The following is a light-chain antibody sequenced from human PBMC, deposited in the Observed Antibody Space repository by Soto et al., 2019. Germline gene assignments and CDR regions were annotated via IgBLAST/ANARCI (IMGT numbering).Light chain of an antibody. CDR1: SSDVGGYNY. CDR2: DVT. CDR3: SSYTSSAVV. Sequence: QSALTQPASVSGSPGQSITISCIGTSSDVGGYNYVSWYQLHPGKAPKLMIYDVTYRPSGVSDRFSGSKSGNTASLTISGLQAEDEADYYCSSYTSSAVVFGGGTKVTVL. V-gene: IGLV2-14*01. J-gene: IGLJ2*01.